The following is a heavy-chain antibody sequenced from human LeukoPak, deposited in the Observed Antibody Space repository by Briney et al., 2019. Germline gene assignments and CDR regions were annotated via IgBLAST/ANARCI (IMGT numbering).Heavy chain of an antibody. CDR1: GFSFHSYA. D-gene: IGHD6-19*01. V-gene: IGHV3-9*01. CDR2: ITWNSDTI. J-gene: IGHJ4*02. CDR3: AKDGYSSGWRRLDY. Sequence: GGSLRLSCAACGFSFHSYAMHWVRQAPGKGLKWVSGITWNSDTIGYADSVKGRFTISRDNAKNSLYLQMNSLTAEDTALYFSAKDGYSSGWRRLDYWGQGTLVTVSS.